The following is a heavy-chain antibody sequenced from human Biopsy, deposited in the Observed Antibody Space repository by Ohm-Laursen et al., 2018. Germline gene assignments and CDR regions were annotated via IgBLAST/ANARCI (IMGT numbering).Heavy chain of an antibody. Sequence: GSLRLSCSASGFTVGDNHFSWTRQAPGKGLQRVSLIYSDGNTYYADSGKGRFPISRDIPRNTLYLQMNSLSAEDTAVYYCARGPGKLWSGYYTWGQGSLVSVSS. D-gene: IGHD3-3*01. V-gene: IGHV3-53*01. CDR2: IYSDGNT. J-gene: IGHJ5*02. CDR3: ARGPGKLWSGYYT. CDR1: GFTVGDNH.